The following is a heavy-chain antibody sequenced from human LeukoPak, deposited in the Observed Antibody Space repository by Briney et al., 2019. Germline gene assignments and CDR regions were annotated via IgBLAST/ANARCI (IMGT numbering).Heavy chain of an antibody. D-gene: IGHD3-16*01. Sequence: GGSLRLSCAASGFTLNTYWMSWVRQAPGKGLEWEANIKQDGSEKYYVDSVKGRFTISRDNAKNSLYLQMNSLRAEDTAVYYCARKRGSYNSFDIWGHGTMVTVSS. CDR1: GFTLNTYW. CDR3: ARKRGSYNSFDI. V-gene: IGHV3-7*01. CDR2: IKQDGSEK. J-gene: IGHJ3*02.